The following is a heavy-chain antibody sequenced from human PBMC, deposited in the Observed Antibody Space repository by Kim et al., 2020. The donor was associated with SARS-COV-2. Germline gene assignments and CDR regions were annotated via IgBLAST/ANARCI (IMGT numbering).Heavy chain of an antibody. CDR2: GYYSCST. D-gene: IGHD3-10*01. CDR3: ARVGTMVQAVIIVAYYYF. CDR1: GGSISSYY. J-gene: IGHJ6*01. V-gene: IGHV4-59*01. Sequence: SETLSLTCTVSGGSISSYYWSWIWHPQRTGLERIGYGYYSCSTNNNPTLTRRVTISVETSKTQYPLTLSPVTATATAVDYCARVGTMVQAVIIVAYYYF.